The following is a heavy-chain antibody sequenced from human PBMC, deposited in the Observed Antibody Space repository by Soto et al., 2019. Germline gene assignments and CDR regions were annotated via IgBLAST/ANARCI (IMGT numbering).Heavy chain of an antibody. CDR2: ISSNSEDK. CDR1: GFALSSHS. D-gene: IGHD5-12*01. J-gene: IGHJ4*02. CDR3: SSEVQPWLRREFVC. Sequence: GGSLRLSCAGSGFALSSHSMNWVRQAPGKGLEWVALISSNSEDKIYADAVRGRFTISRDNAENLVWLQLDSLRVEDTAVYYCSSEVQPWLRREFVCWCQGARVYV. V-gene: IGHV3-21*06.